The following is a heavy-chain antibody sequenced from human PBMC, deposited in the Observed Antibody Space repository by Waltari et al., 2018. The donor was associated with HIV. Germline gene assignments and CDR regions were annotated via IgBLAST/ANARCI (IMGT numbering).Heavy chain of an antibody. Sequence: EVQLVESGGGLVKPGGSLRLSCAASGFTFSSYSMNWVRQAPGKGLEGVSSISSSSSYIYYADSVKGRFTISRDNAKNSLYLQMNSLRAEDTAVYYCARIKAGLFDYWGQGTLVTVSS. V-gene: IGHV3-21*01. J-gene: IGHJ4*02. CDR1: GFTFSSYS. CDR2: ISSSSSYI. CDR3: ARIKAGLFDY.